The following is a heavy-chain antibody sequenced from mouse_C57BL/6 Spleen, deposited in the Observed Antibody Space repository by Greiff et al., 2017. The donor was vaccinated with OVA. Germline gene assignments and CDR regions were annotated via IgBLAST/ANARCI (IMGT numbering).Heavy chain of an antibody. CDR2: ISYDGSN. CDR3: ARSIYYFDY. V-gene: IGHV3-6*01. CDR1: GYSITSGYY. Sequence: EVHLVESGPGLVKPSQSLSLTCSVTGYSITSGYYWNWIRQFPGNKLEWMGYISYDGSNNYNPSLKNRISITRDTSKNQFFLKLNSVTTEDTATYYCARSIYYFDYWGQGTTLTVSS. J-gene: IGHJ2*01.